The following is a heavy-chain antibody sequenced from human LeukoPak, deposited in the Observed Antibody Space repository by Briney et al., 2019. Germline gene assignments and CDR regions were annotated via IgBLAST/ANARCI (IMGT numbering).Heavy chain of an antibody. D-gene: IGHD6-19*01. V-gene: IGHV3-48*04. Sequence: PGGSLRLSCAASGFTFSSYSMNWVRQAPGKGLEWVSYISSSSSTIYYADSVKGRFTISRDNAKNSLYLQMNSLRAEDTAVYYCARAQWLENLYFDYWGQGTLVTVSS. CDR3: ARAQWLENLYFDY. CDR1: GFTFSSYS. CDR2: ISSSSSTI. J-gene: IGHJ4*02.